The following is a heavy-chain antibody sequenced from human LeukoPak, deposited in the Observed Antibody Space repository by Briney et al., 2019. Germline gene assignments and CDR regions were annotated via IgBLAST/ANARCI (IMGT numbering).Heavy chain of an antibody. D-gene: IGHD1-26*01. CDR1: GFTFSSYS. CDR3: AKEASYSGSYYEPNWFDP. J-gene: IGHJ5*02. Sequence: GGSLRLSCAASGFTFSSYSMNWVRQAPGKGLEWVSYISSSSSTIYYADSVKGRFTISRDNAKNSLYLQMNSLRAEDTAVYYCAKEASYSGSYYEPNWFDPWGQGTLVTVSS. CDR2: ISSSSSTI. V-gene: IGHV3-48*04.